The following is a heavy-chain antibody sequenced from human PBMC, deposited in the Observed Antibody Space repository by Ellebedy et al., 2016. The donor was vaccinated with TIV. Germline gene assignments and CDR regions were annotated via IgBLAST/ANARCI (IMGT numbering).Heavy chain of an antibody. CDR2: ISSGSVSI. CDR3: ARDPIRGYSYASYSSHGLDV. D-gene: IGHD5-18*01. V-gene: IGHV3-21*05. CDR1: GFTFNSYS. J-gene: IGHJ6*02. Sequence: GESLKISCAASGFTFNSYSMNWVRQAPGKGLEWVSYISSGSVSIYYADSLQGRFTISRDNAKKSVYLQMHSLRAEETALYYCARDPIRGYSYASYSSHGLDVWGQGTTVTVSS.